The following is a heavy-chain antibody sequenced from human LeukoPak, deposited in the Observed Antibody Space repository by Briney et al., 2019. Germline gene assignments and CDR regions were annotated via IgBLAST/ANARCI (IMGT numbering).Heavy chain of an antibody. J-gene: IGHJ4*02. D-gene: IGHD2-2*01. CDR1: GFTVSSNY. V-gene: IGHV3-21*01. CDR3: ARDVGQLPLGD. CDR2: ISSSSSYI. Sequence: GGSLRLSCAASGFTVSSNYMSWVRQAPGKGLEWVSSISSSSSYIYYADSVKGRFTISRDNAKNSLYLQMNSLRAEDTAVYYCARDVGQLPLGDWGQGTLVTASS.